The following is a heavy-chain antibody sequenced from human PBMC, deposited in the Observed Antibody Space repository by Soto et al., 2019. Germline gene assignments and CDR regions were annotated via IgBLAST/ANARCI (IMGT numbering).Heavy chain of an antibody. CDR1: GGSFSGYY. CDR3: AREHLPLHSSVWFDY. V-gene: IGHV4-34*01. D-gene: IGHD6-19*01. Sequence: QVQLQQWGAGLLKPSETLSLTCAVYGGSFSGYYWSWIRQPPGKGLEWIGEINHSGSTNYNPSLKSRVTISVDTSKNQFSLKLSSVTAADTAVYYCAREHLPLHSSVWFDYWGQGTLVTVSS. CDR2: INHSGST. J-gene: IGHJ4*02.